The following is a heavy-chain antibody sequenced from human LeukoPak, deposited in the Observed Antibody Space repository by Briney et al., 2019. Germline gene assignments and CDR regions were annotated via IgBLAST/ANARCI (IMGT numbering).Heavy chain of an antibody. V-gene: IGHV3-74*01. CDR2: INSDGSST. D-gene: IGHD1-26*01. Sequence: PGGPLRLSCAASGFTFSSYWMHWVGQAPGKRVVWVSRINSDGSSTSYADSVKGRFTISRDNAKNTLYLQMNSLRAEDTAVYYCARDYSGSYYWYYWGQGTLVTVSS. CDR3: ARDYSGSYYWYY. CDR1: GFTFSSYW. J-gene: IGHJ4*02.